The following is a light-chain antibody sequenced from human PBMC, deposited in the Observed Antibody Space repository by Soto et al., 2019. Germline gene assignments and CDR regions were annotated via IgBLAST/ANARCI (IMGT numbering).Light chain of an antibody. CDR1: SSDVGGYNY. CDR3: SSYTISNTLV. J-gene: IGLJ1*01. CDR2: EVI. Sequence: QSALTQPASVSGSPGQSITISCTGTSSDVGGYNYVSWYQQHPGKAPKPMIYEVINRPSGVSNRFSGSKSGDTASLTISGLQAEDEADYYCSSYTISNTLVFGTGTKLTFL. V-gene: IGLV2-14*01.